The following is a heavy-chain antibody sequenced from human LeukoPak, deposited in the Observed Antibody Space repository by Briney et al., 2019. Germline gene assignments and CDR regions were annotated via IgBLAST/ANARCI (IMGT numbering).Heavy chain of an antibody. CDR3: TTEID. V-gene: IGHV3-21*03. Sequence: GGSLRLSCATSGFTFSRYNMNWVRQAPGKGLEWVSSITSSSIYKYYADSMKGRFTISRDNAKNSLYLQMNSLKTEDTAVYYCTTEIDWGQGTLVTVSS. J-gene: IGHJ4*02. CDR2: ITSSSIYK. CDR1: GFTFSRYN.